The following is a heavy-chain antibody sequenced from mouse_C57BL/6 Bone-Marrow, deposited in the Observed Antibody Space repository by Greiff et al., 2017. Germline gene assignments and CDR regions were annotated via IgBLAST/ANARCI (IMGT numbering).Heavy chain of an antibody. CDR1: GYTFPDYY. CDR2: IYPGSGTT. CDR3: ARGDYCSSYWYFDV. V-gene: IGHV1-76*01. D-gene: IGHD1-1*01. Sequence: QVQLQQSGAELVRPGASVKLSCKASGYTFPDYYINWVKQRPGQGLEWIARIYPGSGTTYYNDKFKGKATLTSEKSSSTAYMQLSSLSSEDSAVYFCARGDYCSSYWYFDVWGTGTTVTVSS. J-gene: IGHJ1*03.